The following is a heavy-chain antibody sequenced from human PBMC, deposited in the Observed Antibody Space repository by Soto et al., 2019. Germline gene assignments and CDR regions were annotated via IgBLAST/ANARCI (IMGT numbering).Heavy chain of an antibody. CDR2: INNSGST. V-gene: IGHV4-59*01. CDR3: ASFSPYCSGVSCYFRPFVY. CDR1: GGSIGSYY. J-gene: IGHJ4*02. Sequence: PSETLSLTCTVAGGSIGSYYGSWIRQPPGKGPEWIGSINNSGSTDYNPSLKSRVTISVDTSKNQFSLKLSSVTAADTAVYYCASFSPYCSGVSCYFRPFVYWGQGTLVTVSS. D-gene: IGHD2-15*01.